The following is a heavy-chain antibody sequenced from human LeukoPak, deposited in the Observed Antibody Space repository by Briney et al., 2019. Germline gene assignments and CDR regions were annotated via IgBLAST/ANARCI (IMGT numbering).Heavy chain of an antibody. CDR1: GGTFSSYA. D-gene: IGHD6-13*01. V-gene: IGHV1-69*01. CDR3: ASAKRFYSSSWSKDY. J-gene: IGHJ4*02. Sequence: ASVKVSCKASGGTFSSYAISWVRQAPGQGLEWMGGIIPIFGTANYAQKFQGRVTITADESTSTAYMELSSLRSEDTAVYYCASAKRFYSSSWSKDYWGQGTLVTVSS. CDR2: IIPIFGTA.